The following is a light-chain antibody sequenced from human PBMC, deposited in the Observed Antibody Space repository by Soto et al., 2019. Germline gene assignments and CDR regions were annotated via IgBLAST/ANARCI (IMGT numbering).Light chain of an antibody. V-gene: IGKV3-20*01. CDR2: DAS. CDR1: QSISSTY. CDR3: QQYGSSSIT. J-gene: IGKJ5*01. Sequence: EIVLTQSPGTLSLSPGXRATLSCRASQSISSTYLGWYQQKPGQAPRLLIYDASSRATGIPDRFSGSGSGTDFTLTISRLEPEDFAMYYCQQYGSSSITFGQGTRLEIK.